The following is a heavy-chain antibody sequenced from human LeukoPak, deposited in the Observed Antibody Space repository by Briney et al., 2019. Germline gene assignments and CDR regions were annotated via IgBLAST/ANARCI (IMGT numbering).Heavy chain of an antibody. CDR2: INPSGGST. D-gene: IGHD2-2*01. CDR3: ARELNIVVVPAANNWFDP. Sequence: ASVKVSCKASGYTFTSYSINWVRQAPGQGLEWMGIINPSGGSTTYAQKFQGRVTMTRDTSTSTVYMELSSLRSEDTAVYYCARELNIVVVPAANNWFDPWGQGTLVTVSS. V-gene: IGHV1-46*01. CDR1: GYTFTSYS. J-gene: IGHJ5*02.